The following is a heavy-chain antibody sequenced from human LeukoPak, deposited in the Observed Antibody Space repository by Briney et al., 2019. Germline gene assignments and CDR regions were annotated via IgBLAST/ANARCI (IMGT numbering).Heavy chain of an antibody. Sequence: GGSLRLSCAASGFXFSDYYISWIRQAPGKGLKWLSYISRSSDYTEYADYVKGRFTISRDNARNSLYLQMNSLRPDDTAVYYCARDARGGIVTPEYWGQGTLVTVSS. CDR1: GFXFSDYY. CDR2: ISRSSDYT. CDR3: ARDARGGIVTPEY. J-gene: IGHJ4*02. D-gene: IGHD1-26*01. V-gene: IGHV3-11*05.